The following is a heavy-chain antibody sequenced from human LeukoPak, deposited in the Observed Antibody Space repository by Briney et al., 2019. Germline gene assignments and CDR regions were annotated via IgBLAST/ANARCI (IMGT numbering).Heavy chain of an antibody. CDR1: GFTVSGKY. Sequence: GGSLRLSCAASGFTVSGKYMSWVRQAPGMGLEWVSVIYTAGSTSYADSVRGRFTISRDNSKNTLYLQMNSLRAEDTAVYYCARGVMTDYWGQGTLVTVSS. CDR3: ARGVMTDY. D-gene: IGHD2-8*01. CDR2: IYTAGST. J-gene: IGHJ4*02. V-gene: IGHV3-53*01.